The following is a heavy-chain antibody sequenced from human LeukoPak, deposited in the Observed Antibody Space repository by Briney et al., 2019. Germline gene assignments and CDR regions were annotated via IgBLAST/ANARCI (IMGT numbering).Heavy chain of an antibody. CDR2: IYASGST. CDR1: GGSISSHY. J-gene: IGHJ4*02. D-gene: IGHD6-13*01. V-gene: IGHV4-4*07. Sequence: SETLSLTCSVSGGSISSHYWSWIRQPAGKGLEWIGRIYASGSTYYNPSLKSRVTISVDRSKNQFSLKLSSVTAADTAVYYCARDLAAAGTLYFDYWGQGTLVTVSS. CDR3: ARDLAAAGTLYFDY.